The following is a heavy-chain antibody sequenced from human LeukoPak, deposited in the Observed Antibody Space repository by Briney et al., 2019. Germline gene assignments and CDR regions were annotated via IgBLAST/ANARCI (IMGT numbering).Heavy chain of an antibody. V-gene: IGHV4-38-2*02. CDR3: VKSGGYGLIDY. CDR1: GYSISSGFY. CDR2: IYHSGST. D-gene: IGHD6-19*01. Sequence: SETLSLTCTVSGYSISSGFYWGLIRQPPGKGLEWIGSIYHSGSTYYNPSLKSRVTISVDTSKNQFSLRLSSVTAADTAMYYCVKSGGYGLIDYWGQGTLVTVSS. J-gene: IGHJ4*02.